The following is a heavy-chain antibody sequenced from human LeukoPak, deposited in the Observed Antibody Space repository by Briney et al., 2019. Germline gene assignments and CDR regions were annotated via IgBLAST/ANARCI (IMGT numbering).Heavy chain of an antibody. Sequence: SSETLSLTCAVSGGSISSGGYSWSWIRQPPGKGLEWIGYIYHSGSTYYNPSLKSRVTISVDRSKNQFSLKLSSVTAADTAVYYCARDSTTVSLRHGGMDVWGQGTTVTVSS. J-gene: IGHJ6*02. CDR1: GGSISSGGYS. CDR2: IYHSGST. D-gene: IGHD4-17*01. CDR3: ARDSTTVSLRHGGMDV. V-gene: IGHV4-30-2*01.